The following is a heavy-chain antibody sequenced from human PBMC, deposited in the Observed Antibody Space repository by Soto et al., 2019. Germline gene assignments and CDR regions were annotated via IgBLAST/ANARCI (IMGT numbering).Heavy chain of an antibody. CDR1: GYTFTSYY. V-gene: IGHV1-46*01. CDR2: INPGGRST. CDR3: ARVCKGSTEVTPAPLNY. Sequence: RASVKVSCKASGYTFTSYYMHWVRQAPGQGLEWMGIINPGGRSTSYAQKFQGRVTMTRDTSTSTVYMELSSLRSEDTAVYYCARVCKGSTEVTPAPLNYWRQVTLVTVSS. D-gene: IGHD2-21*02. J-gene: IGHJ4*02.